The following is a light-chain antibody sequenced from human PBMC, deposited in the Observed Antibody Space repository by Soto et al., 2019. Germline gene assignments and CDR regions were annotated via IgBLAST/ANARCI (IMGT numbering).Light chain of an antibody. J-gene: IGKJ1*01. CDR2: GAS. V-gene: IGKV3-20*01. CDR3: QQYGSSPLT. CDR1: QSLSSTY. Sequence: EIVLTQSPGTLSLSPGERATLSCTASQSLSSTYLAWYQQKPGQAPRPLIYGASNRATGIPDRFSGRGSGTGFTPTITTLEPDDLAVYYCQQYGSSPLTFGQGPKVDIK.